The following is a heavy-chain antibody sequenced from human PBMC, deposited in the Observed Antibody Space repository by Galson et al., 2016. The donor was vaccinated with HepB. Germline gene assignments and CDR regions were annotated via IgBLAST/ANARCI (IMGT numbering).Heavy chain of an antibody. D-gene: IGHD1-14*01. CDR1: GFNFGGTW. V-gene: IGHV3-7*01. Sequence: SLRLSCAASGFNFGGTWMTWVRQAPGKGLEFVTNINEDQSVKNYVESVKGRFTISRDNAKNTLYLQMSGLRVEDSGTYYCARDPGHSAFDYWGQGVLVTVSS. CDR3: ARDPGHSAFDY. CDR2: INEDQSVK. J-gene: IGHJ4*02.